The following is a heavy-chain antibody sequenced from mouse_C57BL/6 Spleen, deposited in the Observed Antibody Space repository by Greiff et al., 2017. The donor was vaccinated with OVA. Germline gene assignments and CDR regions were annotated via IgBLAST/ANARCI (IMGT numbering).Heavy chain of an antibody. CDR3: ARGRTGTDWYCDV. CDR1: GFNIKNTY. J-gene: IGHJ1*03. CDR2: IDPANGNT. Sequence: VHVKQSVAELVRPGASVKLSCTASGFNIKNTYMHWVKQRPEQGLEWIGRIDPANGNTKYAPKFQGKATITADTSSNTAYLQLSSLTSEDTAIYYCARGRTGTDWYCDVWGTGTTVTVSS. V-gene: IGHV14-3*01. D-gene: IGHD4-1*01.